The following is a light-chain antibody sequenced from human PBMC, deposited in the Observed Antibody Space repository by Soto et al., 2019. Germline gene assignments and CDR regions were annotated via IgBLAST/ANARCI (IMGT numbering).Light chain of an antibody. CDR2: DVT. CDR3: CSYASSTSYV. J-gene: IGLJ1*01. CDR1: SSDVGGYNF. Sequence: QSALTQPASVSGSPGQSITFSCTGTSSDVGGYNFVSWYQQYPGKAPKLMIHDVTSRPSGVSNRFSGSKSGTTASLTISGLQAEDEADYYCCSYASSTSYVFGTGTKLTVL. V-gene: IGLV2-14*01.